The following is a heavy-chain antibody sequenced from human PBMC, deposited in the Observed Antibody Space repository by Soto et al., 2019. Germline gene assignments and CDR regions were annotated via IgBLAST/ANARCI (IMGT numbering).Heavy chain of an antibody. CDR2: ISYGGGNK. J-gene: IGHJ6*02. D-gene: IGHD3-22*01. CDR1: GFTFSNFV. Sequence: QVQLVESGGGVVQPGRSLRLSCAASGFTFSNFVMHWVRQTPGKGLEWVAVISYGGGNKYYADSVKGRFTISRDNSKTTLYLQMNSLRAEDTAVYFCARALHDSSADYYVRRDYYSGMDVWGQGTTVTVSS. V-gene: IGHV3-30*04. CDR3: ARALHDSSADYYVRRDYYSGMDV.